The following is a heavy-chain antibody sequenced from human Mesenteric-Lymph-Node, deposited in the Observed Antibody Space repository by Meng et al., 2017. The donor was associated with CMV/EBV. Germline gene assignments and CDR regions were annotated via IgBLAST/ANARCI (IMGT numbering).Heavy chain of an antibody. CDR2: IKQDGSEK. CDR1: W. D-gene: IGHD3-3*01. J-gene: IGHJ5*02. Sequence: WMSWVRQAPGKGLEWVANIKQDGSEKNYVDSVKGRFTISRDNAKNSLYLQMNSLRSDDTAVYYCARELGRRGAITIFGVVINNWFDPWGQGTLVTVSS. V-gene: IGHV3-7*03. CDR3: ARELGRRGAITIFGVVINNWFDP.